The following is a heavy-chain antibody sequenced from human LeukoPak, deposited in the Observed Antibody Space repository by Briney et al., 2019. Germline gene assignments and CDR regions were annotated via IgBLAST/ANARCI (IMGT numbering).Heavy chain of an antibody. J-gene: IGHJ4*02. CDR3: ARGDYYDSSGPTTSYYFDY. Sequence: TSSETLSLTCTVSGGSISSYYWSWIRQPPGKGLEWIGYIYYSGSTNYNPSLKSRVTISVDTSKNQFSLKLSSVTAADTAVYYCARGDYYDSSGPTTSYYFDYWGQGTLVTVSS. V-gene: IGHV4-59*01. CDR2: IYYSGST. D-gene: IGHD3-22*01. CDR1: GGSISSYY.